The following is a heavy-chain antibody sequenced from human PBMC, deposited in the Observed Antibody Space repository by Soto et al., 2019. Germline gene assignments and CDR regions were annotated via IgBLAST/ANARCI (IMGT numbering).Heavy chain of an antibody. V-gene: IGHV4-59*01. CDR2: IYYSGST. CDR3: ARGASGSCFDY. CDR1: GGSISSYY. J-gene: IGHJ4*02. D-gene: IGHD1-26*01. Sequence: SETLSLTCTVSGGSISSYYWSWIRQPPGKGLEWIGYIYYSGSTNHNPSLKSRVTISVDTSKNQFSLKLSSVTAADTAVYYCARGASGSCFDYWGQGTLVTVSS.